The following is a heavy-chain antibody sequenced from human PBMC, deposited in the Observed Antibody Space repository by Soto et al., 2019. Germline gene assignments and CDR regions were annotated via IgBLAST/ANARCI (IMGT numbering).Heavy chain of an antibody. J-gene: IGHJ3*01. CDR1: GYTFTSYY. CDR2: INPSDGNR. V-gene: IGHV1-46*03. CDR3: ARDRDRVADF. D-gene: IGHD2-15*01. Sequence: ASVKVSCKASGYTFTSYYMHCVRQAPGQGLEWMGIINPSDGNRRYAQKFQGRVTMTTDTSTSTAYMEMRNLTSADTAVYYCARDRDRVADFWGQGTMVTVSS.